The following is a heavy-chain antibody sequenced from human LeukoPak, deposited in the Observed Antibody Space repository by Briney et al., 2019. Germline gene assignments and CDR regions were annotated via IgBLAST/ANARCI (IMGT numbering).Heavy chain of an antibody. CDR3: ARSREYTGYDLYY. CDR1: GGSFSGYY. CDR2: VVHGGST. Sequence: NPSETLSLTCAVYGGSFSGYYWSWIRQPPGKGLEWIGEVVHGGSTDYNPSLKSRVTISVDKSKNQFSLRLSSVTAADTAVYYCARSREYTGYDLYYWGQGTLVTVSS. J-gene: IGHJ4*02. V-gene: IGHV4-34*12. D-gene: IGHD5-12*01.